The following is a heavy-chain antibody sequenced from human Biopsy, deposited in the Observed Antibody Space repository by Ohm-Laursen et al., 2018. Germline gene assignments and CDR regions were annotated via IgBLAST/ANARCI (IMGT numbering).Heavy chain of an antibody. V-gene: IGHV4-59*07. CDR1: GESMGTYY. CDR2: IYYSGTT. Sequence: SDTLSLTRVVSGESMGTYYWSWIRQPPRKVMEWIASIYYSGTTHKNPSLKSRVTISVDTSQGLLSLDLSSVTAADTAVYYCARVRGGFLEWFDYWGQGTLVTVSS. CDR3: ARVRGGFLEWFDY. J-gene: IGHJ5*01. D-gene: IGHD3-3*01.